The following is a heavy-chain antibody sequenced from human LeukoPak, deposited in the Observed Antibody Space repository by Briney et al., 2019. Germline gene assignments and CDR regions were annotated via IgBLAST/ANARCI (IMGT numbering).Heavy chain of an antibody. D-gene: IGHD5-18*01. V-gene: IGHV3-23*01. CDR1: GFTVSTYA. CDR3: AKWDTSMVDAFDI. Sequence: GGSLRLSCAASGFTVSTYAMSWVRQAPGKGLEWVLAISSGGSTYYADSVKGRFTISRGNSKNTLYLQMHSLRAEDTAVYYCAKWDTSMVDAFDIWGQGTMVTVSS. CDR2: ISSGGST. J-gene: IGHJ3*02.